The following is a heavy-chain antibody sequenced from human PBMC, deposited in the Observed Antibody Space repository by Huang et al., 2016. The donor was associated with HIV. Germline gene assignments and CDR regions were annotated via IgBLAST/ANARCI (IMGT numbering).Heavy chain of an antibody. CDR1: GFTFSSYA. CDR3: AKDRKGLLTGYQPAAFDI. D-gene: IGHD3-9*01. V-gene: IGHV3-23*01. Sequence: EVQLLESGGGSVQPGGSLRISCAASGFTFSSYAMNWVRQGPGKGLVWVSGINVSGGRTQYADSVKGRFTSSRDNSKNTLYLQMNSLRAEDTAVYYCAKDRKGLLTGYQPAAFDIWGQGTMVTVSS. J-gene: IGHJ3*02. CDR2: INVSGGRT.